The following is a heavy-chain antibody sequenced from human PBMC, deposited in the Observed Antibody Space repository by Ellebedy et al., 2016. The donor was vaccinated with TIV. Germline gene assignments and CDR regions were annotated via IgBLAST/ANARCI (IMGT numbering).Heavy chain of an antibody. Sequence: AASVKVSCKASGGTFSSYAISWVRQAPGQGLEWMGRIIPILGIANYAQKFQGRVTITVDKSTSTAYMELSSLRSEDTAVYYCARSGAAAGYRIDDYWGQGTLVTVSS. V-gene: IGHV1-69*04. J-gene: IGHJ4*02. CDR1: GGTFSSYA. CDR2: IIPILGIA. D-gene: IGHD6-13*01. CDR3: ARSGAAAGYRIDDY.